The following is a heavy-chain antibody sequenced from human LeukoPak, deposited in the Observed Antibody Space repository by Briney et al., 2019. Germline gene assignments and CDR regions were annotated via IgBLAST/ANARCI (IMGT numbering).Heavy chain of an antibody. CDR3: ARTATYYYDSSGYPVSDPLPDY. V-gene: IGHV4-34*01. D-gene: IGHD3-22*01. Sequence: SETLSLSCAVYGGSFSGYYWSWIRQPPGKGLEWIGEISHSGSTNYNPSLKSRVTISVDTSKNQFSLKLSSVTAADTAVYYCARTATYYYDSSGYPVSDPLPDYWGQGTLVTVSS. CDR1: GGSFSGYY. CDR2: ISHSGST. J-gene: IGHJ4*02.